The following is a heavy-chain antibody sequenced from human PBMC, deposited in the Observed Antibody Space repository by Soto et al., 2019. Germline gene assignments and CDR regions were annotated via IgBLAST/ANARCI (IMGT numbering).Heavy chain of an antibody. V-gene: IGHV1-2*04. Sequence: ASVKVSCKASGYTFTGYYMHWVRQAPGQGLEWMGWINPNSGGTNYAQKFQGWVTMTRDTSISTAYMELSRLRSDDTAVYYCARGRSYYYDRSGYTAAAFDIWGQGTMVTVS. CDR2: INPNSGGT. D-gene: IGHD3-22*01. J-gene: IGHJ3*02. CDR3: ARGRSYYYDRSGYTAAAFDI. CDR1: GYTFTGYY.